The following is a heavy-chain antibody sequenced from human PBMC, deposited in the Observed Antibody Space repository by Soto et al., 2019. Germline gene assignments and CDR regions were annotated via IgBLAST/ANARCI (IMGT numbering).Heavy chain of an antibody. D-gene: IGHD4-17*01. J-gene: IGHJ6*02. CDR2: IYYSGST. CDR1: GGSLSDYF. Sequence: SETLSLTCVVSGGSLSDYFWSWIRQPPGKGLEWIGYIYYSGSTNYNPSLKSRVTISVDTSKNQFSLKLSSVTAADTAVYYCARDDQTTGYYYYGMDVWGQGTTVTVSS. V-gene: IGHV4-59*01. CDR3: ARDDQTTGYYYYGMDV.